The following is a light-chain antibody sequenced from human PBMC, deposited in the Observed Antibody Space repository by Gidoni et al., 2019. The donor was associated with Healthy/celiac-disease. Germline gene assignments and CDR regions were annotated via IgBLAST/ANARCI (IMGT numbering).Light chain of an antibody. Sequence: GQRVTISCSGSSSNNGSNTVNWYQQLPGTAPQLLIYSNNQRPSGVPDRFSGSKSGTSASLAISGLQSEDEADYYCAAWDDSLNGLYVFGTGTKVTVL. CDR1: SSNNGSNT. CDR2: SNN. V-gene: IGLV1-44*01. J-gene: IGLJ1*01. CDR3: AAWDDSLNGLYV.